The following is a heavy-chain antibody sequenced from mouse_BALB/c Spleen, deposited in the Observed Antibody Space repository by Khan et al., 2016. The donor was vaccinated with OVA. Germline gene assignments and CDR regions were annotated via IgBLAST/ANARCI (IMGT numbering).Heavy chain of an antibody. D-gene: IGHD2-2*01. CDR1: GYTFTSYW. CDR2: LDPSDSET. CDR3: TRREKYGYDPSWFAY. V-gene: IGHV1-61*01. J-gene: IGHJ3*01. Sequence: VQLQQSGAELVRPGASVKLSCKASGYTFTSYWMNWVKQRPGQGLEWFGMLDPSDSETHYNQMFKAKATLTVDKSSSPAYMKLSTLTSEESAGYDCTRREKYGYDPSWFAYWGQGTLVTVSA.